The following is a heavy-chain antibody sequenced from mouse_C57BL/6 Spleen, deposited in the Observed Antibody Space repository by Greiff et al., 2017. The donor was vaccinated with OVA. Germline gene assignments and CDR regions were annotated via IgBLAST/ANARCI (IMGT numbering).Heavy chain of an antibody. CDR2: ISYSGST. V-gene: IGHV3-1*01. Sequence: VQLQESGPGMVKPSQSLSLTCTVTGYSITSGYDWHWIRHFPGNKLEWMGYISYSGSTNYNPSLKSRISITHDTSKNHFFLKLNSVTTEDTATYYCATSYYDYAWFAYWGQGTLVTVSA. D-gene: IGHD2-4*01. CDR3: ATSYYDYAWFAY. CDR1: GYSITSGYD. J-gene: IGHJ3*01.